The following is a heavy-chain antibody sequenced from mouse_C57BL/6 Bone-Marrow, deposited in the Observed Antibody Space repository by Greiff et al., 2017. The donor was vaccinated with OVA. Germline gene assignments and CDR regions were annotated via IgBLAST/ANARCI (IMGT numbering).Heavy chain of an antibody. J-gene: IGHJ1*03. CDR3: ARRYYGRGYFDV. D-gene: IGHD1-1*01. CDR2: ISSGSSTI. CDR1: GFTFSDYG. V-gene: IGHV5-17*01. Sequence: EVKLVESGGGLVKPGGSLKLSCAASGFTFSDYGMHWVRQAPEKGLEWVAYISSGSSTIYYADTVKGRFTISRANAKNTLFLQMTSLRSEDTAMYYCARRYYGRGYFDVWGTGTTVTVSS.